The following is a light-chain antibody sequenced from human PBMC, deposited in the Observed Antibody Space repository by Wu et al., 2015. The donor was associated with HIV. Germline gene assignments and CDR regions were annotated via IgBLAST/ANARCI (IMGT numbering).Light chain of an antibody. J-gene: IGKJ1*01. CDR3: QKYNTAPWT. CDR1: QTISDW. V-gene: IGKV1-5*03. CDR2: RAS. Sequence: DIQMTQSPSTLSASVGDRVTITCRASQTISDWLAWYQQKPGTAPKVLIYRASSLESGVPSRFGGSGSGTDFTLTISSLQPEDVATYYCQKYNTAPWTFGQGTKVEMK.